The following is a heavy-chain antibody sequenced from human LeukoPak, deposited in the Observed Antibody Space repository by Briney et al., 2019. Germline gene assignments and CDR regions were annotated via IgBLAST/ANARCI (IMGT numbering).Heavy chain of an antibody. CDR1: GYSFTSYW. CDR3: ARSGTGYSYYYYMDV. J-gene: IGHJ6*03. Sequence: GESLKISCKGSGYSFTSYWIGWVRQMPGKGLEWIGIFYPGDSDTRYSPSFQGQVTISADKSISTAYLQWSSLKASDTAVYYCARSGTGYSYYYYMDVWGKGTTVTVSS. V-gene: IGHV5-51*01. D-gene: IGHD3-22*01. CDR2: FYPGDSDT.